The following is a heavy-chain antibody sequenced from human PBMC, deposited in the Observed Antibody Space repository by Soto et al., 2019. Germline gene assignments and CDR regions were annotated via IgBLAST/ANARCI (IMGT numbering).Heavy chain of an antibody. CDR3: ARDSLNDFWVGPSSDPLDV. V-gene: IGHV3-33*01. J-gene: IGHJ6*02. D-gene: IGHD3-3*01. CDR1: GFTFSSHG. CDR2: IWYDGSNK. Sequence: PGGSLRLSCAESGFTFSSHGMHWVRQAPVKRLEWVVVIWYDGSNKYYADSVKGRFTISRDNSKNTLHLQMNSLRAEDTAVYYCARDSLNDFWVGPSSDPLDVWGQGTTVTGSS.